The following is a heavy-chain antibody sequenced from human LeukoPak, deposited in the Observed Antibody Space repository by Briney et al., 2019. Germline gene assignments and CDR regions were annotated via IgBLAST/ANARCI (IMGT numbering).Heavy chain of an antibody. J-gene: IGHJ4*02. CDR1: GLNFSSYA. Sequence: GGSLRLLCAASGLNFSSYAMSWVRQAPGKGLEWDSDIIARGGCTHYPDFVKGRFTISRDNSKNTLYVQMNSLRAEDTAVYYCAKRLRAARPYYFYHCGQGNLVTV. V-gene: IGHV3-23*01. CDR2: IIARGGCT. CDR3: AKRLRAARPYYFYH. D-gene: IGHD6-6*01.